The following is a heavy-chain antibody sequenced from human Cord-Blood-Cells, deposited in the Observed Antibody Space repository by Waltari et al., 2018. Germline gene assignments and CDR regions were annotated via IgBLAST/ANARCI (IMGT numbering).Heavy chain of an antibody. D-gene: IGHD2-2*01. CDR1: GYSFTGSY. Sequence: QVQLVQSGAEVKKPGASVKVSCKDSGYSFTGSYMQWVRQATGRRHEWMGWINPNMGGTYYAQKFRGGVTMARDTSISTAYMELSRLRSDDTAVYYCARAPIVVVPAAIDWFDPWGQGTLVTVSS. J-gene: IGHJ5*02. V-gene: IGHV1-2*02. CDR3: ARAPIVVVPAAIDWFDP. CDR2: INPNMGGT.